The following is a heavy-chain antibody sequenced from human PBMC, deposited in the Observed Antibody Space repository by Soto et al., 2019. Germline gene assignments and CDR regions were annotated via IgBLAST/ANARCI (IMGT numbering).Heavy chain of an antibody. Sequence: GGSLRLSCAASGFTVSSNYMSWVRQAPGKGLEWVSIIYSGGSTYYADSVKGRFTISRDNSKNTLYLQMNSLRAEDTAVYYCARDRHSIFGIGPFDYWGQGTLVTVSS. D-gene: IGHD3-3*01. V-gene: IGHV3-53*01. CDR3: ARDRHSIFGIGPFDY. CDR2: IYSGGST. CDR1: GFTVSSNY. J-gene: IGHJ4*02.